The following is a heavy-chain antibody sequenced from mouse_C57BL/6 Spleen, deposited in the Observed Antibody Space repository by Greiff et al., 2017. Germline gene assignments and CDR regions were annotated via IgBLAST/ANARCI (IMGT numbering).Heavy chain of an antibody. J-gene: IGHJ4*01. CDR1: GYTFTSYW. CDR3: AREGNYGTVYAMDY. V-gene: IGHV1-64*01. Sequence: VQLQQPGAELVKPGASVKLSCKASGYTFTSYWMHWVKQRPGQGLEWIGMIHPNSGSTNYNEKFKSKATLTVDKSSSTAYMQLISLTSEDSAVYYCAREGNYGTVYAMDYWGQGTSVTVSS. D-gene: IGHD1-1*01. CDR2: IHPNSGST.